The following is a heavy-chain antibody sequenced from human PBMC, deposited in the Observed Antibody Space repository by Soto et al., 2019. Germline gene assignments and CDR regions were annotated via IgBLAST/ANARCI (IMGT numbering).Heavy chain of an antibody. V-gene: IGHV3-66*01. CDR3: ARVRGSTGYLGREHYFDY. J-gene: IGHJ4*02. CDR1: GFSVTNNY. Sequence: EVQVVESGGGLVQPGGSLRLSCAASGFSVTNNYMNWVRQAPGKGLERVYIIDIGGNTYYAASVKDRFTISRDTSSTPLYLHMDSLRADDTAVYYCARVRGSTGYLGREHYFDYWGQGTLVTVSP. CDR2: IDIGGNT. D-gene: IGHD3-22*01.